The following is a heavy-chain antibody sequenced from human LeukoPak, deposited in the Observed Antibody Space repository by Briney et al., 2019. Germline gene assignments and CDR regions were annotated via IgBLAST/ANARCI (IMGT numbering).Heavy chain of an antibody. CDR3: AKDREVTMVFNFDY. V-gene: IGHV3-23*01. CDR1: GFTFNNYA. Sequence: GGSLRLSCAAPGFTFNNYAMSWVRQAPGMGLEWVSTISGSGVTTYYADSVKGRFTISRDNFKDTLYLEMNSLRAEDTAVYYCAKDREVTMVFNFDYWGQGSLVTVSS. J-gene: IGHJ4*02. D-gene: IGHD4/OR15-4a*01. CDR2: ISGSGVTT.